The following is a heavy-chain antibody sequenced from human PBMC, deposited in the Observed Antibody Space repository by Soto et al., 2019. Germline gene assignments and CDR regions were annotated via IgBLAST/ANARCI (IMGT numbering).Heavy chain of an antibody. Sequence: EVQVVESGGGLVQPGGSLRLSCAASGFTVSSDYMSWVRQAPGKGLEWVSVIYRGGTTYYADSVKGRFTITRDNSMHTLYLQMNGLRAEVSAVCYCAGGPGDRIVVSVWGRGTAVSFSS. CDR1: GFTVSSDY. CDR3: AGGPGDRIVVSV. CDR2: IYRGGTT. D-gene: IGHD3-16*02. J-gene: IGHJ6*02. V-gene: IGHV3-66*01.